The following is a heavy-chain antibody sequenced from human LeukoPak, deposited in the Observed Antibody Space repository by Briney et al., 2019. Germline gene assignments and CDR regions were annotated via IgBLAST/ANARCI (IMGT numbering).Heavy chain of an antibody. Sequence: SETLSLTCVVSGDTIGYGYWWSWVRQSPGKGLEWIGEIHHSDGTNHNPSLKSRVTISVDTSKNQFSLKMTSVTAADTAIYYCGRNAAYCLDYWGQGTPVTVSS. CDR1: GDTIGYGYW. V-gene: IGHV4-4*02. D-gene: IGHD1-26*01. CDR3: GRNAAYCLDY. J-gene: IGHJ4*02. CDR2: IHHSDGT.